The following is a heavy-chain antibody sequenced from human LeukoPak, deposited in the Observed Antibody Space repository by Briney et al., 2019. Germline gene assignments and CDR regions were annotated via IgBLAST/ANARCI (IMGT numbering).Heavy chain of an antibody. Sequence: PGRSLRLSCAASGFTFNNYAIHWVRQAPGKGLEWVAVISYIGNNKYYADSVKGRFTISRDNAKNTLYLQMNSLRAEDTAVYYCRYYDSSGSQTDYWGQGTLVTVSS. CDR1: GFTFNNYA. D-gene: IGHD3-22*01. CDR3: RYYDSSGSQTDY. CDR2: ISYIGNNK. V-gene: IGHV3-30-3*01. J-gene: IGHJ4*02.